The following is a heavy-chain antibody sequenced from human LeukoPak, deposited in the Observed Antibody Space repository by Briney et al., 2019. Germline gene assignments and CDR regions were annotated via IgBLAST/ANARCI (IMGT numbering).Heavy chain of an antibody. J-gene: IGHJ4*02. V-gene: IGHV1-46*01. CDR1: GYTFTSYY. CDR2: INPSGGST. CDR3: ARAMGHGSGSYYDYFDY. D-gene: IGHD3-10*01. Sequence: ASVKVSCKASGYTFTSYYMHWVRQAPGQGLEWTGIINPSGGSTSYAQKFQGRVIMTRDTSTSTVYMELSSLRSEDTAVYYCARAMGHGSGSYYDYFDYWGQGTLVTVSS.